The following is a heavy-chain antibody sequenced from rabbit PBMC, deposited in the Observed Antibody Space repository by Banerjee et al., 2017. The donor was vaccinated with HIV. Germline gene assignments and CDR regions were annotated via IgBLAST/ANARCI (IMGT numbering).Heavy chain of an antibody. CDR3: ARDQAGSGVYFDL. CDR1: GFSFSSSYY. CDR2: IYAGSGSA. D-gene: IGHD4-2*01. V-gene: IGHV1S40*01. J-gene: IGHJ4*01. Sequence: QSLEESGGDLVKPGASLTLTCTASGFSFSSSYYMCWVRQAPGKGLEWIACIYAGSGSAEYANWAKGRFTISKTSSTTVTLQMTSLTVADTATYICARDQAGSGVYFDLWGPGTLVTVS.